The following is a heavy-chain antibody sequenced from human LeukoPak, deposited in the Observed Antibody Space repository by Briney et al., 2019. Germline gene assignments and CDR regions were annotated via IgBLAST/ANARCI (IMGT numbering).Heavy chain of an antibody. V-gene: IGHV1-8*02. J-gene: IGHJ6*03. CDR2: MNPNSGNT. D-gene: IGHD3-10*01. Sequence: GASVKVSCKASGYTFTGYYMHWVRQAPGQGLEWMGWMNPNSGNTGYAQKFQGRVTMTRNTSISTAYMELSSLRSEDTAVYYCARGPLYALDYYGSGSQRYYYYYYVDVWGKGTTVTISS. CDR3: ARGPLYALDYYGSGSQRYYYYYYVDV. CDR1: GYTFTGYY.